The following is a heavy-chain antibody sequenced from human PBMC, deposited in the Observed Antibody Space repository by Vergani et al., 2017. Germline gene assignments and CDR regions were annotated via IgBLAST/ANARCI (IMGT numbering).Heavy chain of an antibody. V-gene: IGHV3-30*02. D-gene: IGHD3-16*01. CDR2: IQFDGSNQ. Sequence: QVQLVESGGGVVQRGGSLRLSCATSGFTLSNYDMQWIRQGLGKGLEFVAFIQFDGSNQYYADSVKGRFTLSRDFSKNTLYLQMNNLRTDDTATYYCAKHFRVWGIDYWGQGTQVIVSS. CDR1: GFTLSNYD. J-gene: IGHJ4*02. CDR3: AKHFRVWGIDY.